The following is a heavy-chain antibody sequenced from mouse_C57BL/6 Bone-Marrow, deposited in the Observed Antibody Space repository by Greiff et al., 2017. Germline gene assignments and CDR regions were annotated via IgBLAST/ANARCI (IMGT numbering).Heavy chain of an antibody. CDR1: GYTFTDYY. Sequence: VQLQQSGPELVKPGASVKISCKASGYTFTDYYMNWVKQSHGKSLEWIGDINPNNGGTSYNQKFKGKATLTVAKSSSTAYMELRSLTSEDSAVYYCARNGYYFYYAMDYWGQGTSVTVSS. D-gene: IGHD2-3*01. CDR2: INPNNGGT. J-gene: IGHJ4*01. V-gene: IGHV1-26*01. CDR3: ARNGYYFYYAMDY.